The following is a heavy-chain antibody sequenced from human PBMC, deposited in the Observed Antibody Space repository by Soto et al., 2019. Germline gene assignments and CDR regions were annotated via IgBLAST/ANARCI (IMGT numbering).Heavy chain of an antibody. Sequence: PGGSLRLSCAASGFPFSSYWMHWVRQAPGKGLVWVSRINSDGSSTSYADSVKGRFTISRDNAKNTLYLQMNSLRAEDMAVYYCARSGTGDAFDIWGQGTMVTVSS. CDR1: GFPFSSYW. V-gene: IGHV3-74*01. CDR3: ARSGTGDAFDI. J-gene: IGHJ3*02. CDR2: INSDGSST.